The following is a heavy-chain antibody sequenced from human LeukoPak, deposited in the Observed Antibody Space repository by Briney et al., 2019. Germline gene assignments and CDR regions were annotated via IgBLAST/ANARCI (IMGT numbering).Heavy chain of an antibody. D-gene: IGHD2-21*01. J-gene: IGHJ5*02. Sequence: SETLSLTCSVSGGYISDYYWSWIRQPPGKGLEWIGYIYRGGTMNYNPSLKSRVTMSLDTSKNQISLMLNSVTAADTAVYYCARHWLEAAKTYSYWFDPWGQGTLVTVSS. CDR3: ARHWLEAAKTYSYWFDP. CDR1: GGYISDYY. V-gene: IGHV4-4*09. CDR2: IYRGGTM.